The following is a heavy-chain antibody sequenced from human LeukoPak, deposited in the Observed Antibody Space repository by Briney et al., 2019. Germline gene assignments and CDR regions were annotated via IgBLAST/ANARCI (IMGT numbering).Heavy chain of an antibody. Sequence: SETLSLTCAVYGGSFSGYYWSWIRQPPGKGLEWIGEINHSGGTNYNPSLKSRVTISVDTSKNQFSLKLSSVTAADTAVYYCARGSNTAMVTWGQGTLVTVSS. CDR3: ARGSNTAMVT. J-gene: IGHJ5*02. V-gene: IGHV4-34*01. CDR1: GGSFSGYY. D-gene: IGHD5-18*01. CDR2: INHSGGT.